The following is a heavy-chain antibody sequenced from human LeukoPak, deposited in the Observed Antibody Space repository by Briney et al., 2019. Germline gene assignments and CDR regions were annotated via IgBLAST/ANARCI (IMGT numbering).Heavy chain of an antibody. CDR2: IYYSGST. J-gene: IGHJ6*03. CDR1: GGSISSYY. Sequence: PSETLSLTCTVSGGSISSYYWSWFRQPPGKGLEWIGYIYYSGSTNYNPSLKSRVTISVDTSKNQFSLKLSSVTAADTAVYYCARRPRSSTSRNYYYYMDVWGKGITVTISS. CDR3: ARRPRSSTSRNYYYYMDV. V-gene: IGHV4-59*01. D-gene: IGHD2-2*01.